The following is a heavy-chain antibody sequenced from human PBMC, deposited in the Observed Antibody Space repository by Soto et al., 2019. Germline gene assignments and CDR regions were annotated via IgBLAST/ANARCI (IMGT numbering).Heavy chain of an antibody. Sequence: QVRLQESGPGLVKPSETLSLTCSVSGAALNSGNYYWSWIRQVPGKGLGGIGHIYVTGAVDYNPSLRERITISQDTSERQFSLNLRLVTAADTAVYYCARLRIATNNYKWFDPWGQGTLVTVSS. CDR1: GAALNSGNYY. J-gene: IGHJ5*02. D-gene: IGHD2-21*01. V-gene: IGHV4-31*03. CDR2: IYVTGAV. CDR3: ARLRIATNNYKWFDP.